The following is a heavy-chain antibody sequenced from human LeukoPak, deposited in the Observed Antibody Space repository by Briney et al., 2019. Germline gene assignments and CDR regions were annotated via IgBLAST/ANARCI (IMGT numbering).Heavy chain of an antibody. CDR2: INSNGSST. J-gene: IGHJ4*02. D-gene: IGHD5-12*01. Sequence: GGSLRLSCAASGLTFSSHWMHWVRQAPGKGLVWVSRINSNGSSTNYADSVKGRFTISRDNAKNTLYLQMSSLRAEDTAVYYCAKGGATICDNWGQGTLVTVSS. V-gene: IGHV3-74*01. CDR3: AKGGATICDN. CDR1: GLTFSSHW.